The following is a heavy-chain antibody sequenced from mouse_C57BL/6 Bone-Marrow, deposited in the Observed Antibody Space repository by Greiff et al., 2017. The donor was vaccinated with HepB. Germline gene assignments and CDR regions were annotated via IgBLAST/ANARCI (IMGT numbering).Heavy chain of an antibody. Sequence: QVQLKQPGAELVKPGASVKLSCKASGYTFTSYWMHWVKQRPGRGLEWIGRIDPNSGGTKYNEKFKSKATLTVDKPSSTAYMQLSSLTSEDSAVYYCARSKTLYYGSSSFAYWGQGTLVTVSA. CDR1: GYTFTSYW. D-gene: IGHD1-1*01. CDR3: ARSKTLYYGSSSFAY. J-gene: IGHJ3*01. V-gene: IGHV1-72*01. CDR2: IDPNSGGT.